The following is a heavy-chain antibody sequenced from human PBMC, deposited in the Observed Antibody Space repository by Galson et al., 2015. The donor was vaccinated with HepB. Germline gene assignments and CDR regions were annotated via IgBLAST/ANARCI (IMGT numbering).Heavy chain of an antibody. J-gene: IGHJ4*02. V-gene: IGHV4-31*03. CDR2: IYYSGST. CDR3: ARGMSGGYDSDYFDY. CDR1: GDSITSGGYY. Sequence: PLSLTCTVSGDSITSGGYYWSWIRQHPGKGLEWIGYIYYSGSTYYNPSLKSRVTISVDTSKNQFSLKLSSVTAADTAVYYCARGMSGGYDSDYFDYWGQGIQVTVSS. D-gene: IGHD5-12*01.